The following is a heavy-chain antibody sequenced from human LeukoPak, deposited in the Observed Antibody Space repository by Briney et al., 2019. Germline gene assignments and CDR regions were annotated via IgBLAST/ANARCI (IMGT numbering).Heavy chain of an antibody. V-gene: IGHV4-39*07. CDR1: GFTFSSYE. CDR2: IYYSGST. Sequence: GSLRLSCAASGFTFSSYEMNWVRQPPGKGLEWIGSIYYSGSTYYNPSLKSRVTISVDTSKNQFSLKLSSVTAADTAVYYCAKVLGRGAFDIWGQGTMVAVSS. D-gene: IGHD3-3*02. J-gene: IGHJ3*02. CDR3: AKVLGRGAFDI.